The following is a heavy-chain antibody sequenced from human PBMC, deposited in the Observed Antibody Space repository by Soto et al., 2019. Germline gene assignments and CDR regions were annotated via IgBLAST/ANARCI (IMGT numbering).Heavy chain of an antibody. J-gene: IGHJ4*02. CDR1: GFTFSRYN. CDR2: ITSSSGYI. CDR3: ARYSGTYRDY. D-gene: IGHD1-26*01. Sequence: EVQLVESGGGLVKPGGSLRLSCAASGFTFSRYNMNWVRQAPGKGLEWVSSITSSSGYIFYADSVKGRFTISRDNAKNSLYLQMNSLRVEDTAVYYCARYSGTYRDYWGQGTLVTVSS. V-gene: IGHV3-21*01.